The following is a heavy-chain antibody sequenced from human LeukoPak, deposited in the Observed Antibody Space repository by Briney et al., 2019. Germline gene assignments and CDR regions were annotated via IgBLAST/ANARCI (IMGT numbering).Heavy chain of an antibody. CDR1: GFTFSDYY. D-gene: IGHD2-15*01. CDR2: ISSSGSTI. J-gene: IGHJ5*02. Sequence: PGGSLRLSCAASGFTFSDYYMSWIRQAPGKGLEWVSYISSSGSTIYYADSVKGRFTISRDNAKNSLYLQMNSLRAEDTAVYYCASQVVVAATHGPAGYNWFDPWGQGTLVTVSS. V-gene: IGHV3-11*01. CDR3: ASQVVVAATHGPAGYNWFDP.